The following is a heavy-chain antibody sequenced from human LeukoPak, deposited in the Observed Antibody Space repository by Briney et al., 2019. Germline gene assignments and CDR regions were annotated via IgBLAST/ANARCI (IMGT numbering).Heavy chain of an antibody. V-gene: IGHV1-24*01. CDR1: GYTLTELS. J-gene: IGHJ6*02. Sequence: ASVRVSCKVSGYTLTELSMHWVRQAPGKGLEWMGGFDPEDGETIYAQKFQGRVTMTEDTSTDTAYMELSSLRSEDTAVYYCATSLCCCSSTSRYGPRLGGMDVWGQGTTVTVSS. CDR2: FDPEDGET. D-gene: IGHD2-2*01. CDR3: ATSLCCCSSTSRYGPRLGGMDV.